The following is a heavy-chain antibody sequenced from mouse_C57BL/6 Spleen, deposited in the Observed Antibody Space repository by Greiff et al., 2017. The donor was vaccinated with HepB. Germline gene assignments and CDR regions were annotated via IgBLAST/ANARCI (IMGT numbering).Heavy chain of an antibody. V-gene: IGHV1-55*01. J-gene: IGHJ2*01. CDR3: ARCTAQALDY. CDR2: IYPGSGSS. CDR1: GYTFTSYW. D-gene: IGHD3-2*02. Sequence: VQLQQSGAELVKPGASVKMSCKASGYTFTSYWITWVKQRPGPGLEWIGDIYPGSGSSNYNEKFKSKATRTVDTSSSQAYMQLSSLTSEDSAVFYCARCTAQALDYWGQGTTLTVSS.